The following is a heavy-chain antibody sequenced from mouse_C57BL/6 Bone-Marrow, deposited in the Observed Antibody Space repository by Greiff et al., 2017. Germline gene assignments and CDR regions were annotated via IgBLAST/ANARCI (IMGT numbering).Heavy chain of an antibody. Sequence: QVQLQQSGAELARPGASVKLSCKASGYTFTSYGISWVKQRTGQGLEWIGEIYPRSGNTYYNEKFKGKATLTADKSSSTAYMALRRLTSEDSAVYFCAREDYYCSRDYWGQGTTLTVSS. CDR1: GYTFTSYG. J-gene: IGHJ2*01. D-gene: IGHD1-1*01. CDR3: AREDYYCSRDY. V-gene: IGHV1-81*01. CDR2: IYPRSGNT.